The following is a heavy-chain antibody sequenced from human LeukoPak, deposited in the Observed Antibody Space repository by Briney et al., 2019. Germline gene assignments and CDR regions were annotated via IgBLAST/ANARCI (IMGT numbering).Heavy chain of an antibody. CDR3: ARLWRLALDY. J-gene: IGHJ4*02. Sequence: PGGSLRLSCAASGFTFSSYWMTWVRQAQGKGLEWVANIKQDGGEKYYEDSVKGRFTVSRDNAKNSLYLQMNSLRAEDTAVYYCARLWRLALDYWGQGTLATVSS. V-gene: IGHV3-7*05. D-gene: IGHD6-19*01. CDR2: IKQDGGEK. CDR1: GFTFSSYW.